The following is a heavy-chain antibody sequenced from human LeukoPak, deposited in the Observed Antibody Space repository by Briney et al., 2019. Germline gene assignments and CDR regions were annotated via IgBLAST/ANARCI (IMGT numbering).Heavy chain of an antibody. Sequence: SGGSLRLSCAASGFRFSDYHMDWVRQAPGKGLDWVGRSRNRADSYTTDYAASVRGRFTISRDDSKNSMYLQMNSLKTEDTAVYYCAIDLSGIRDNYWGQGTLVTVSS. J-gene: IGHJ4*02. D-gene: IGHD3-10*01. V-gene: IGHV3-72*01. CDR2: SRNRADSYTT. CDR3: AIDLSGIRDNY. CDR1: GFRFSDYH.